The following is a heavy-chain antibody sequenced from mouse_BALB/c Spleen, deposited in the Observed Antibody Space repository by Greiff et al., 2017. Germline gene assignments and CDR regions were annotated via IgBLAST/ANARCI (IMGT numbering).Heavy chain of an antibody. CDR1: GFTFSSYA. J-gene: IGHJ4*01. CDR2: ISSGGST. V-gene: IGHV5-6-5*01. D-gene: IGHD2-4*01. Sequence: EVQVVESGGGLVKPGGSLKLSCAASGFTFSSYAMSWVRQTPEKRLEWVASISSGGSTYYPDSVKGRFTISRDNARNILYLQMSSLRSEDTAMYYCARGHMITTPMDYWGQGTSVTVSS. CDR3: ARGHMITTPMDY.